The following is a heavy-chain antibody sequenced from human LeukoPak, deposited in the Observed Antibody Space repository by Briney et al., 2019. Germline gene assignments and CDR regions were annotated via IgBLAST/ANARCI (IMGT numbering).Heavy chain of an antibody. CDR1: GYTFTFTSND. J-gene: IGHJ6*02. Sequence: ASVKVSCKASGYTFTFTSNDINWVRQATGQGLEWMGWMNPNSGGTNYAQKFQGRVTMTRDTSISTAYMELSRLRSDDTAVYYCARGYYDFWSGYYTDARGMDVWGQGTTVTVSS. CDR2: MNPNSGGT. CDR3: ARGYYDFWSGYYTDARGMDV. V-gene: IGHV1-2*02. D-gene: IGHD3-3*01.